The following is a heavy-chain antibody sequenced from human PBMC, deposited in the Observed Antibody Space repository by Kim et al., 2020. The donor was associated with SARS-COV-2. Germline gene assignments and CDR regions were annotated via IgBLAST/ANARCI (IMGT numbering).Heavy chain of an antibody. CDR3: AKDLTIVGATTLGY. D-gene: IGHD1-26*01. Sequence: DSVKGRFTISRDNTKNTLYLQMNSLRAEDTAVYYCAKDLTIVGATTLGYWGQGTLVTVSS. V-gene: IGHV3-30*02. J-gene: IGHJ4*02.